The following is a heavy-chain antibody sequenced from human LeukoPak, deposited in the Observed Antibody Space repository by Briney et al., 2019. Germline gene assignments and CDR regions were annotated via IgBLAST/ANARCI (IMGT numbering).Heavy chain of an antibody. V-gene: IGHV3-23*01. CDR1: GFSFSTYP. CDR3: AKSATTSAYTIGDFDY. Sequence: GGSLRLSCVASGFSFSTYPMSWVRQAPGKGLEWVSTISASGGSTYYADSVKGRFTISRDTSKNTLYLQMNSLRAEDTAVYYCAKSATTSAYTIGDFDYWGQGTLVTVSS. CDR2: ISASGGST. D-gene: IGHD3-16*01. J-gene: IGHJ4*02.